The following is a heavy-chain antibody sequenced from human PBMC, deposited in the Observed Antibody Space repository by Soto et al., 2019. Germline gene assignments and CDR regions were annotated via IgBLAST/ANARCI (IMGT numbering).Heavy chain of an antibody. J-gene: IGHJ6*02. CDR1: GGSISSGGYY. CDR3: ARDQRLGSTGEDYYYYGMDV. D-gene: IGHD7-27*01. V-gene: IGHV4-31*03. Sequence: QVQLQESGPGLVKPSQTLSLTCTVSGGSISSGGYYWSWIRQHPGKGLEWIGYIYYSGSTYYNPSLKSRVTISVDTSKNQSSLKLSSVTAADTAVYYCARDQRLGSTGEDYYYYGMDVWGQGTTVTVSS. CDR2: IYYSGST.